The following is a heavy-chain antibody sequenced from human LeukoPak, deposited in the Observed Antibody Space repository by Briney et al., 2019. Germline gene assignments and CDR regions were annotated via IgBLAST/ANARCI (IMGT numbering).Heavy chain of an antibody. CDR1: GYTFTGYY. CDR3: ARGRSGSYYYDY. Sequence: ASVKVSCKASGYTFTGYYIHWVRQAPGQGLEWMGWINPNSGGTSYAQNFQGRVTMTRDTSISTAYMELSRLRSDDTAVFYCARGRSGSYYYDYWGQGTLVTVSS. CDR2: INPNSGGT. D-gene: IGHD1-26*01. V-gene: IGHV1-2*02. J-gene: IGHJ4*02.